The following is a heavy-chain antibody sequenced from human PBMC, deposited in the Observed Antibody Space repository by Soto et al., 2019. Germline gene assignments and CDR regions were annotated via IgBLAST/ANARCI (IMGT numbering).Heavy chain of an antibody. D-gene: IGHD2-15*01. J-gene: IGHJ4*02. Sequence: ETLSLTCTVSGGSISSSSYYWGWIRQPPGKGLEWIGSIYYSGSTYYNPSLKSRVTISVDTSKNQFSLKLSSVTAADTAVYYCARRSGCSGGSCYLSYYFDYWGQGTLVTVSS. CDR2: IYYSGST. CDR3: ARRSGCSGGSCYLSYYFDY. V-gene: IGHV4-39*01. CDR1: GGSISSSSYY.